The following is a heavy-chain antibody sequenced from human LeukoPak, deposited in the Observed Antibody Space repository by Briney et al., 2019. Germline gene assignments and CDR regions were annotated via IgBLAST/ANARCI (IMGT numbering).Heavy chain of an antibody. V-gene: IGHV4-39*01. Sequence: SETLSLTSTVSGGSISSSSYYCGWIRQPPGEGLEWIGTIYYSGSTYYKSSLKSRLTISADSSKNQFSLKMISVTAAHTGVYYCARHGNWDPFDYLGQGALVTVSS. CDR1: GGSISSSSYY. CDR2: IYYSGST. CDR3: ARHGNWDPFDY. D-gene: IGHD7-27*01. J-gene: IGHJ4*02.